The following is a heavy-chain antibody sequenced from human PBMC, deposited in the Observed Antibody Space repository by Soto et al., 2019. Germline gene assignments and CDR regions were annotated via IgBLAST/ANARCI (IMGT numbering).Heavy chain of an antibody. CDR3: ARGEIWGVSGNWFDT. D-gene: IGHD3-10*01. CDR2: IDSAGDA. Sequence: EVQLVESGGGLVQPGGSLRLSCAASGFTFSSHDMHWVRQVTGKGLEWVSGIDSAGDAKYPASVKGRFTISRENAKNSLHLQMNGLRGGDTAVYYCARGEIWGVSGNWFDTWGQGTLVTVSS. J-gene: IGHJ5*02. CDR1: GFTFSSHD. V-gene: IGHV3-13*01.